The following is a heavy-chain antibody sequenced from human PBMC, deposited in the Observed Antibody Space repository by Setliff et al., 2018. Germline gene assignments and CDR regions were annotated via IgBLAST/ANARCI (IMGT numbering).Heavy chain of an antibody. CDR3: ARDRDDGSSFAEYFQH. CDR2: IWYDGSKK. D-gene: IGHD3-10*01. J-gene: IGHJ1*01. CDR1: GFTFSTYG. Sequence: PGGSLRLSCAASGFTFSTYGMHWVRQAPGKGLEWLAYIWYDGSKKYYVDSVKGRFTVSRDNSKDTLYLQMNILRVEDSAIYYCARDRDDGSSFAEYFQHWGQGTLVTVSS. V-gene: IGHV3-30*02.